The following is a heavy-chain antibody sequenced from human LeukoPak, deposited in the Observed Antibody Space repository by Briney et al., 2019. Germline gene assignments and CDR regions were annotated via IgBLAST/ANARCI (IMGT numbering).Heavy chain of an antibody. CDR2: IYTSGST. D-gene: IGHD3-10*01. Sequence: SETLSLTCTVSGASISSGTYYWSRIRQPAGKGLEWIGRIYTSGSTNYNPSLKSRVTISVDTSKNEFSLKLNSVTATDTAVYYCARGSGPSSGSYHNYFEYWGQGTLVTFSS. V-gene: IGHV4-61*02. CDR3: ARGSGPSSGSYHNYFEY. J-gene: IGHJ4*02. CDR1: GASISSGTYY.